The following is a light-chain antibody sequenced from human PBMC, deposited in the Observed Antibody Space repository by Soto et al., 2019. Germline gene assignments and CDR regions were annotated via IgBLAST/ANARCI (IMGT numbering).Light chain of an antibody. CDR2: EVS. Sequence: QSALTQPPSASGSPGQSVTISCTGTSSDVGGYNYVSWYQHHPGKAPKPMVSEVSKRPSGVPDRFSGSKSGNTASLTVSGLQAEDEADYYCSSYAGNNNPYVFGTGTKVTVL. CDR1: SSDVGGYNY. CDR3: SSYAGNNNPYV. V-gene: IGLV2-8*01. J-gene: IGLJ1*01.